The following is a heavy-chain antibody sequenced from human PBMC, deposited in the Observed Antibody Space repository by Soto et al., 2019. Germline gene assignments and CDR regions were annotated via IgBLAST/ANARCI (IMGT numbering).Heavy chain of an antibody. CDR2: TYYRSKWYN. V-gene: IGHV6-1*01. CDR1: GDSVSSNSAA. Sequence: PSQTLSLTCAISGDSVSSNSAAWNWIRQSPSRGLEWLGRTYYRSKWYNDYAVSVKSRITINPDTSKNQFSLQLNSVTPEDTAVYYCARDGCSGGSCYRDDGAFDIWGQGTMVTVSS. D-gene: IGHD2-15*01. CDR3: ARDGCSGGSCYRDDGAFDI. J-gene: IGHJ3*02.